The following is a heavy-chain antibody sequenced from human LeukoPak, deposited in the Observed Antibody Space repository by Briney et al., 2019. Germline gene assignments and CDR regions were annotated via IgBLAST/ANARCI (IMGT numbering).Heavy chain of an antibody. V-gene: IGHV4-39*07. CDR3: ESQYYDILTGYYKWSHYFDY. CDR2: IYYSGST. Sequence: KPSETLSLTCTVSGGSISSSSYYWGWIRQPPGKGLEWIGSIYYSGSTYYNPSLTSRVTISVDTSKNQFSLKLSSVTAADTAVYYCESQYYDILTGYYKWSHYFDYWGQGTLVTVSS. CDR1: GGSISSSSYY. J-gene: IGHJ4*02. D-gene: IGHD3-9*01.